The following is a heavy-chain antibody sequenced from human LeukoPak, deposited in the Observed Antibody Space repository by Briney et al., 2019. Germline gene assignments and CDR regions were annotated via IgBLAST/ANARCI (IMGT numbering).Heavy chain of an antibody. CDR1: GYTFSGYY. Sequence: WASVKVSCKASGYTFSGYYVHWVRQAPGQGLEWMGWINPNTGATNYAQKVQGRVTMTRDTSISTAYMELSRLRADDTAVYYCARAPGYSYGYGSDAFDIWGQGTMVTVSS. CDR3: ARAPGYSYGYGSDAFDI. V-gene: IGHV1-2*02. J-gene: IGHJ3*02. D-gene: IGHD5-18*01. CDR2: INPNTGAT.